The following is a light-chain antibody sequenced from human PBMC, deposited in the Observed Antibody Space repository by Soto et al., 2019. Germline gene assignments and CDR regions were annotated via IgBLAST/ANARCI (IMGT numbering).Light chain of an antibody. Sequence: QSVLTQAPSASGTPGQRVTISCSGSSSNLGSNTVSWYQQVPGTAPKLLIYSNDQRPSGVPDRFSGSKSGTSASLAIGGLQSEDEADYYCAAWDDSLNGWVFGGGTQLTVL. CDR3: AAWDDSLNGWV. V-gene: IGLV1-44*01. CDR1: SSNLGSNT. CDR2: SND. J-gene: IGLJ3*02.